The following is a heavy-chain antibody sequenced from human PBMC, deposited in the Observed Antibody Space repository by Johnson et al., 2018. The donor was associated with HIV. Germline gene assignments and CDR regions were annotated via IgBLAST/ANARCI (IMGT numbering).Heavy chain of an antibody. Sequence: VQLVESGGGVVQPGRSLRLSCAASGFTFSSYAMHWVRQAPGKGLEWVAVISYDGSNKYYADSVKGRFTISRDTFKNTLSLQMDSLRIEDTAVYYCAKGTHYSDSSGYWSNDAFDIWGQGTRVTVSS. D-gene: IGHD3-22*01. V-gene: IGHV3-30*04. CDR3: AKGTHYSDSSGYWSNDAFDI. CDR2: ISYDGSNK. J-gene: IGHJ3*02. CDR1: GFTFSSYA.